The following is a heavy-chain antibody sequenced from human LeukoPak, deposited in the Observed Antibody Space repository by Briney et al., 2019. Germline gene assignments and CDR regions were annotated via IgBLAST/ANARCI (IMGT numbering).Heavy chain of an antibody. CDR3: ARDTPSEDLQQQPALDY. Sequence: SVKVSCKASGGTFSSYTISWVRQAPGQGLEWMGGIIPIFGTTTYAQKFQGRITIITDASTSTVYMELSSLRSEDTAVYYCARDTPSEDLQQQPALDYWGQGTLVTVSS. D-gene: IGHD6-13*01. CDR2: IIPIFGTT. V-gene: IGHV1-69*05. J-gene: IGHJ4*02. CDR1: GGTFSSYT.